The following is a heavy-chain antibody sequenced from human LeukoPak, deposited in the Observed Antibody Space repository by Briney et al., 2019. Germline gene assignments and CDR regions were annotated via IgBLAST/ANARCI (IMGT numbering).Heavy chain of an antibody. CDR1: GFTFSSYA. V-gene: IGHV3-23*01. J-gene: IGHJ4*02. CDR3: AKDMGRGGGAVIDD. D-gene: IGHD2-21*01. Sequence: PGGSLRLSCAASGFTFSSYALGWVRQAPGKGLEWVSVISGSGANTYYANSVRGRFTISRDNSRNTLYLQISSLGADDTAVYYCAKDMGRGGGAVIDDWGQGTLVTVSS. CDR2: ISGSGANT.